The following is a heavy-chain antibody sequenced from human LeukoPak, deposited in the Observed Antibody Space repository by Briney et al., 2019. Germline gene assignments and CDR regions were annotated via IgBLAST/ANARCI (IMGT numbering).Heavy chain of an antibody. D-gene: IGHD1-1*01. CDR2: ISGTGSSI. V-gene: IGHV3-48*04. Sequence: GGSLRLSCAASGFAFSSYSMNWVRQAPGKGLEWVSYISGTGSSIYYTDSVKGRFTISRDNAKNSLYLQMNSLRAEDTAVYYCARGWKYFDYWGQGTLVTVSS. CDR1: GFAFSSYS. CDR3: ARGWKYFDY. J-gene: IGHJ4*02.